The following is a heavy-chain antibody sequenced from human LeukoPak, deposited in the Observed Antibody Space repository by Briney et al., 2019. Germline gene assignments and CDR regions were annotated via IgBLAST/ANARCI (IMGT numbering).Heavy chain of an antibody. J-gene: IGHJ4*02. Sequence: ASVKVSCKASGGSFSSYAISWVRQAPGQGLEWMGRIIHILGMANYAQKFQGRVTITADKSTSSAYMELSSLRSEDTAVYYCARERFGELLRVPYYFDCWGQGTLVTVSS. V-gene: IGHV1-69*04. CDR1: GGSFSSYA. D-gene: IGHD3-10*01. CDR3: ARERFGELLRVPYYFDC. CDR2: IIHILGMA.